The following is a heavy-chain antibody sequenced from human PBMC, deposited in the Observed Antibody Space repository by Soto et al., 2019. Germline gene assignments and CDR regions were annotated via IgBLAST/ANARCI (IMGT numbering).Heavy chain of an antibody. J-gene: IGHJ6*02. D-gene: IGHD3-3*01. CDR2: ISYDGTNT. Sequence: GGSLRLSCAASGFTFSTFGIHWVRQAPGKGLEWVATISYDGTNTHYADSVKGRFTISRDNSKNTLYLQINSLRAEDTAVYYCAKSPSSGYPYYFHYGMDVWGQGTTVTVSS. V-gene: IGHV3-30*18. CDR3: AKSPSSGYPYYFHYGMDV. CDR1: GFTFSTFG.